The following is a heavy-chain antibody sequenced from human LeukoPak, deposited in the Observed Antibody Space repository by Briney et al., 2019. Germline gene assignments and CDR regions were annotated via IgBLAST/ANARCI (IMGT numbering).Heavy chain of an antibody. V-gene: IGHV3-7*01. CDR2: MNKDGSEK. D-gene: IGHD3-22*01. J-gene: IGHJ4*02. CDR3: ARDGDSSGYYPNSFDY. CDR1: GFIFSNYW. Sequence: GGSLRLSCADSGFIFSNYWMGWVRQAPGKRPEWVANMNKDGSEKYYADSVKGRFTISRDNARNSVYLQMNSLRVEDTAVYYCARDGDSSGYYPNSFDYWGQGTLVTVSS.